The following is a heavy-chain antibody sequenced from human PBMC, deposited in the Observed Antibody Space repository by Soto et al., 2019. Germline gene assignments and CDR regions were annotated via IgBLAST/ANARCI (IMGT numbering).Heavy chain of an antibody. CDR2: IGTAGDT. J-gene: IGHJ4*02. V-gene: IGHV3-13*01. CDR1: GFTFSSYD. D-gene: IGHD3-16*01. Sequence: EVQLVESGGGLVQPGGSLRLSCAASGFTFSSYDMHWVRQATGKGLEWVSAIGTAGDTYYPGSVKGRFTISRENAKNSLYLQMNSLRAGDTAVYYCARGSHYDYIWGSYTASFEFDYWGQGTLVTVSS. CDR3: ARGSHYDYIWGSYTASFEFDY.